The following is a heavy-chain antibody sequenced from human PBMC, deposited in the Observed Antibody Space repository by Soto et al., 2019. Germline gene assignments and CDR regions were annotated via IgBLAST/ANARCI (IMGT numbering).Heavy chain of an antibody. D-gene: IGHD3-22*01. J-gene: IGHJ5*01. V-gene: IGHV4-59*01. Sequence: SETLSLTCSVSGDTIRNDYWNWIRKPPGMRLEWIASIYHSGSTNYNPSLKSRFSISIDTSKNQFSLKLSSVTAADTAIYYCARGFYDTGGYSSPFDFWGQGILVTVS. CDR2: IYHSGST. CDR3: ARGFYDTGGYSSPFDF. CDR1: GDTIRNDY.